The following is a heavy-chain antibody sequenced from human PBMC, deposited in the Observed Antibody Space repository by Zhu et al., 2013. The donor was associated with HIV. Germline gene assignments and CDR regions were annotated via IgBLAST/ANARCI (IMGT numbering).Heavy chain of an antibody. CDR2: IDAGNGNT. CDR3: AKVTDHDSGSYDY. J-gene: IGHJ4*02. D-gene: IGHD3-10*01. Sequence: QVQLVQSGTEVKKPGASVKVSCKASGYTFTTYAIHWVRQAPGQRLEWLAWIDAGNGNTRYSRNFRDRVTIARDTSATTAYMELSSLRSEDTAVYYCAKVTDHDSGSYDYWGQGTLVTVSS. CDR1: GYTFTTYA. V-gene: IGHV1-3*01.